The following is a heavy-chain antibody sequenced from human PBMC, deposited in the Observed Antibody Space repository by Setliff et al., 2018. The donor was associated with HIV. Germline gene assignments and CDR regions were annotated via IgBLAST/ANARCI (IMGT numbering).Heavy chain of an antibody. CDR3: IIGYSSGWLAPMGFDS. J-gene: IGHJ4*02. CDR1: AGSIRSSTYY. V-gene: IGHV4-39*01. Sequence: KTSETLSLTCTVSAGSIRSSTYYWAWIRPPPGKGLEWIGTIYYSESTNYNPSLKSRAPISVDMSKNQFSLRLSSVTAADTAVYYCIIGYSSGWLAPMGFDSWGQGTLVTVSS. D-gene: IGHD6-19*01. CDR2: IYYSEST.